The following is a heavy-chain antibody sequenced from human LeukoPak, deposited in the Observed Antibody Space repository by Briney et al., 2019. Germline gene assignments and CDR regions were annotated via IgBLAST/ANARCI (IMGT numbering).Heavy chain of an antibody. CDR3: AREGRASVAGDYYYYYLDV. D-gene: IGHD6-19*01. V-gene: IGHV1-18*01. CDR2: SSPYNGNT. CDR1: GYTFTTYG. Sequence: ASVTVSCKASGYTFTTYGISWVRQAPGQGLEWMGWSSPYNGNTNYAQKFRGRVTMTTDTSTNTAYMELRSLRSDDTAVYYCAREGRASVAGDYYYYYLDVWGKGTTVTVSS. J-gene: IGHJ6*03.